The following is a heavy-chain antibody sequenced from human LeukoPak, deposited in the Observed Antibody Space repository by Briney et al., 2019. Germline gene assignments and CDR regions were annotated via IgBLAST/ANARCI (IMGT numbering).Heavy chain of an antibody. Sequence: QPGGSLRLSCAASGFTFSSYWMSWVRQAPGKGLEWVANIKQDGSEKYYVDSVKGRFTISRDNAKNSLYLQMNSLRAEDTAVYYCAREGAGVSWYLLYFDYWGQGTLVTVSS. J-gene: IGHJ4*02. D-gene: IGHD6-13*01. CDR3: AREGAGVSWYLLYFDY. CDR2: IKQDGSEK. CDR1: GFTFSSYW. V-gene: IGHV3-7*03.